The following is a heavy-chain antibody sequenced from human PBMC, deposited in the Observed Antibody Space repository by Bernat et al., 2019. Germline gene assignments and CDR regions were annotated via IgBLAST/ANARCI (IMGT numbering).Heavy chain of an antibody. CDR3: ARGNDFWSGYYGGYYFDY. J-gene: IGHJ4*02. CDR1: GGSISSSSYY. Sequence: QLQLQESGPGLVKPSETLSLTCTVSGGSISSSSYYWGWIRQPPGKGLEWIGSIYYSGSTYYNPSLKSRVTISVDTSKNQFSLKLSYVTAADTAVYYCARGNDFWSGYYGGYYFDYWGQGTLVTDSS. D-gene: IGHD3-3*01. CDR2: IYYSGST. V-gene: IGHV4-39*01.